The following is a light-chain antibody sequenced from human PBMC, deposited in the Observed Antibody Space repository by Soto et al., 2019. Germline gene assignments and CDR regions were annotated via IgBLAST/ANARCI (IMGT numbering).Light chain of an antibody. Sequence: IVLKKSLSTLSLYKGERATLSCRASQSVGTFFAWYQQKPGQAPRLLIYDASTRATGIPARFSGSGSGTDFTLTISSLQPEDFATYFCPLSYTPPIRFGHVTLPEIK. CDR3: PLSYTPPIR. J-gene: IGKJ5*01. CDR1: QSVGTF. V-gene: IGKV3-11*01. CDR2: DAS.